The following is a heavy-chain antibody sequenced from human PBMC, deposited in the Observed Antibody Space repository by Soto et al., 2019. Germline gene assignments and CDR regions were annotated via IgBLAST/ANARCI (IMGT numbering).Heavy chain of an antibody. CDR2: ISSSSSYI. J-gene: IGHJ5*02. D-gene: IGHD3-9*01. CDR3: ARALRYFEGLNWFDP. V-gene: IGHV3-21*01. Sequence: GGSLRLSCAASGFTFSSYSMNWVRQAPGKGLEWVSSISSSSSYIYYADSVKGRFTISRDNAKNSLYLQMNSLRAEDTAVYYCARALRYFEGLNWFDPWGQGTLVTVSS. CDR1: GFTFSSYS.